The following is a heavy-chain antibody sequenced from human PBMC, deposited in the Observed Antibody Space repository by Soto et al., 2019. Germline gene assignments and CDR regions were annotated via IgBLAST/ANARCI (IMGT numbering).Heavy chain of an antibody. CDR1: GGSFSGYY. V-gene: IGHV4-34*01. CDR3: ARVHLDNWFDP. J-gene: IGHJ5*02. CDR2: INHSGST. Sequence: NPSETLSLTFAVYGGSFSGYYWSWIRQPPGKGLEWIGEINHSGSTNYNPSLKSRVTISVDTSKNQFSLKLSSVTAADTAVYYCARVHLDNWFDPWGQGTLVTVSS.